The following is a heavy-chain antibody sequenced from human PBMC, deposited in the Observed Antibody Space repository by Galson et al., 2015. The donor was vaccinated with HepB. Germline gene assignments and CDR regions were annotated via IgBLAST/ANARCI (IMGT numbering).Heavy chain of an antibody. CDR3: ARVFGVVVNFDY. J-gene: IGHJ4*02. CDR1: GYTFTDYY. Sequence: SVKVSCKASGYTFTDYYLHWLRQAPGQGLEWMGCINPNRGGTHYAQKFQGRVTVTRDTSISTAYMELSRLTSDDTAVYYCARVFGVVVNFDYWGQGTLATASS. V-gene: IGHV1-2*02. CDR2: INPNRGGT. D-gene: IGHD2-15*01.